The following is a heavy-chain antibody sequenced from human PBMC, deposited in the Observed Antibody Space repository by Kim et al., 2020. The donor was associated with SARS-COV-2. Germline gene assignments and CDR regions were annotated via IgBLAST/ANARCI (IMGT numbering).Heavy chain of an antibody. V-gene: IGHV3-30*04. J-gene: IGHJ5*02. CDR1: GFTFSSYA. Sequence: GGSLRLSCAASGFTFSSYAMHWVRQAPGKGLEWVAVISYDGSNKYYADSVKGRFTISRDNSKNTLYLQMNRLRAEDTAVYYCARGWAPYSSSWYVPHNWFDPWGQGTLVTVSS. D-gene: IGHD6-13*01. CDR2: ISYDGSNK. CDR3: ARGWAPYSSSWYVPHNWFDP.